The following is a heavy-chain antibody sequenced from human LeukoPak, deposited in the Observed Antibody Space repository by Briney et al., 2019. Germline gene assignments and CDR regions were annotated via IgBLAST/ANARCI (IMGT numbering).Heavy chain of an antibody. D-gene: IGHD2-15*01. V-gene: IGHV4-34*01. Sequence: SETLSLTCAVYGGSFSGYYWSWIRQPPGQGLEWIGEISHSGSTNYNPSLKSRVTISVDTSKNQFSLKLSSVTAADTAVYYCASTRSFDYWGQGTLVTVCS. CDR3: ASTRSFDY. CDR1: GGSFSGYY. J-gene: IGHJ4*02. CDR2: ISHSGST.